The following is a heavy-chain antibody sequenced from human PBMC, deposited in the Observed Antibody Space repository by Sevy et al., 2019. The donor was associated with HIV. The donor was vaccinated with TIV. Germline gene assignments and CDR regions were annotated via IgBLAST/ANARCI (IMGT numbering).Heavy chain of an antibody. Sequence: GGSLRLSCAASGFTFSSYWMSWVRQAPGKGLEWVANIKQDGSEKYYVDSVKGRFTISRDNAKNSLYLKMNSLRAEDTAVYYCARDLRYSSSSGGGDYYYMDVRGKGTTVTVSS. J-gene: IGHJ6*03. V-gene: IGHV3-7*03. CDR2: IKQDGSEK. CDR1: GFTFSSYW. D-gene: IGHD6-6*01. CDR3: ARDLRYSSSSGGGDYYYMDV.